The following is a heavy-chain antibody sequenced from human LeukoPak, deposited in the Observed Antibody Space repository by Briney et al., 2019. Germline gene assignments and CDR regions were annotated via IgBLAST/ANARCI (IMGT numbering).Heavy chain of an antibody. CDR3: ATRGATVVYGDAFDI. J-gene: IGHJ3*02. CDR2: FDPEDGET. Sequence: ASVKVSCKVSGYTLTELSMHWVRQAPGKGLEWMGGFDPEDGETIYAQKFQGRVTMTEDTSTDTAYMELSSLRSEDTAVYYCATRGATVVYGDAFDIWGQGTMVTVSS. V-gene: IGHV1-24*01. CDR1: GYTLTELS. D-gene: IGHD4-23*01.